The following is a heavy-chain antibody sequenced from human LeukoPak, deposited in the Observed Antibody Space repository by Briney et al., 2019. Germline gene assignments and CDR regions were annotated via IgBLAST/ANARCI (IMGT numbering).Heavy chain of an antibody. Sequence: GGSLGLSCAASGFSFSSYAMSWVRQAPGKGLEWVSAISSGGATFYADSVKGRFTISRDNSKNTLYLQMNSLRAEDTAVYYCAPDRGLVRYFNSWGQGTLVTVSS. J-gene: IGHJ4*02. V-gene: IGHV3-23*01. CDR2: ISSGGAT. CDR3: APDRGLVRYFNS. D-gene: IGHD3-10*01. CDR1: GFSFSSYA.